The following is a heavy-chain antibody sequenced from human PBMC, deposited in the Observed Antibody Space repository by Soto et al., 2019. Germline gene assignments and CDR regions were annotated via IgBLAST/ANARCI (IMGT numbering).Heavy chain of an antibody. J-gene: IGHJ5*01. CDR3: ARGRVGSIRVDS. D-gene: IGHD1-26*01. CDR2: INTNSGGT. Sequence: ASVKVSCKASGYTFTDYYLHWVRQAPGQGLEWMGWINTNSGGTHYAQAFQGRVTMTRDTSIRTAYMELRRLRSDDTATFYCARGRVGSIRVDSWGQGTLVTVSS. V-gene: IGHV1-2*02. CDR1: GYTFTDYY.